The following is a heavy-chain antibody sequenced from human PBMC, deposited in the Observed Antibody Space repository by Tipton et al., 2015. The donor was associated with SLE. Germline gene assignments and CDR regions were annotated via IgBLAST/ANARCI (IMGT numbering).Heavy chain of an antibody. V-gene: IGHV4-59*01. CDR3: ARDEKWELYLLDY. J-gene: IGHJ4*02. D-gene: IGHD1-26*01. CDR2: IYHSGST. Sequence: TLSLTCSVSGSIDHYYWSWIRQPAGKGLEWIGYIYHSGSTNYNPSLKSRVTMSVDTSKNQFSLKLSSVTTADTAVYYCARDEKWELYLLDYWGQGTLVTVSS. CDR1: GSIDHYY.